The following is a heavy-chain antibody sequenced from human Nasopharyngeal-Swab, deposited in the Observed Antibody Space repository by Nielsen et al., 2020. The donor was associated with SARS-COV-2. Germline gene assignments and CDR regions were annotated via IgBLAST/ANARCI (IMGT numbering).Heavy chain of an antibody. CDR2: ISYDGSNK. CDR1: GFTFSSYG. CDR3: ARTETYYYGSGSYYPIDY. J-gene: IGHJ4*02. D-gene: IGHD3-10*01. V-gene: IGHV3-30*03. Sequence: GKSLKISCAASGFTFSSYGMHWVRQAPGKGLEWVAVISYDGSNKYYADSVKGRFTISRDNSKNTLYLQMNSLRAEDTAVYYCARTETYYYGSGSYYPIDYWGQGTLVTVSS.